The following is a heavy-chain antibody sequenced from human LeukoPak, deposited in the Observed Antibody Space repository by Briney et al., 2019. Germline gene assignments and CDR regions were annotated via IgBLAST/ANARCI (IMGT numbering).Heavy chain of an antibody. CDR3: ATEKIPDEHRGAFDV. J-gene: IGHJ3*01. V-gene: IGHV3-53*01. CDR1: GFTVSSNF. Sequence: GGSLRLSCAASGFTVSSNFMSWVRQVPGKGLEWVSAIYSGGTTQYAESVKGRFTISRENSKNTLYLQMNSLGVEDTAVYYCATEKIPDEHRGAFDVWGQGTMVTVSS. D-gene: IGHD2-21*01. CDR2: IYSGGTT.